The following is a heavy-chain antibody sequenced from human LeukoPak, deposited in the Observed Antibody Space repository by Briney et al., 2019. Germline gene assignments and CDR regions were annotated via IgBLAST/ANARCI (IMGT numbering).Heavy chain of an antibody. D-gene: IGHD3-22*01. Sequence: GGSLRLSCAASSLTFSSSSMNWGRQAPGKGLEWVSYISSSSSTIHYAESVKGRFTISRDNAKNSLYLQMNSLRDEDTAVYYCEREMVHYFDSSGYSFWGQGTLVTVSS. J-gene: IGHJ4*02. V-gene: IGHV3-48*02. CDR2: ISSSSSTI. CDR1: SLTFSSSS. CDR3: EREMVHYFDSSGYSF.